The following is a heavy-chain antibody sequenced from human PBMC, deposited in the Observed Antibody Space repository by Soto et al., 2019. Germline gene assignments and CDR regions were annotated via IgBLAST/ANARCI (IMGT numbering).Heavy chain of an antibody. D-gene: IGHD6-6*01. CDR3: ARDQGVVIIKDH. Sequence: QVQLVESGGGVVQPGRSLRLSCAASGFTFRNNAMHWVRQAPGKGLEWVGLIWYDGTSKYYADSVKGRFTISRDNSKNTLDLEMNSLRVEDTAIYYCARDQGVVIIKDHWGQGTLVTVSS. CDR1: GFTFRNNA. J-gene: IGHJ4*02. V-gene: IGHV3-33*08. CDR2: IWYDGTSK.